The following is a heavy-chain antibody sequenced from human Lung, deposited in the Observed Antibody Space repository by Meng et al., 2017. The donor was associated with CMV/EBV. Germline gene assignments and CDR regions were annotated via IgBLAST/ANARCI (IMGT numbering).Heavy chain of an antibody. D-gene: IGHD6-13*01. CDR1: GYTFSSYD. CDR2: MEPNSGNT. J-gene: IGHJ4*02. CDR3: ARARIAALLAFDH. V-gene: IGHV1-8*03. Sequence: KASGYTFSSYDINWVRQATGLGLEWMGWMEPNSGNTGYAQKFLGRVTFTRNTSISTAYMELSSLRSEDTAVYYCARARIAALLAFDHWGQGTLVTVSS.